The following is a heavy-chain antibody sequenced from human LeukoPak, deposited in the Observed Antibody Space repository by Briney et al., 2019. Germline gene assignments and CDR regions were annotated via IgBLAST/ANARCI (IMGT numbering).Heavy chain of an antibody. Sequence: SETLSLTCAVYGESFNGYYWSWIRQSPQRGLEWIGHINHVGVTNYKPSLKSRLTIVVDTSKNQFTLKLKSVTAADTAVYYCARVWGLSSHTWFDPWGQGTLVTVSS. CDR2: INHVGVT. D-gene: IGHD3-16*01. CDR3: ARVWGLSSHTWFDP. CDR1: GESFNGYY. J-gene: IGHJ5*02. V-gene: IGHV4-34*01.